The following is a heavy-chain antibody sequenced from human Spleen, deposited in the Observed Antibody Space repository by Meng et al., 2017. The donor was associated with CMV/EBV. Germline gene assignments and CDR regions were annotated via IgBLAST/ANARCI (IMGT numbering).Heavy chain of an antibody. V-gene: IGHV1-2*02. D-gene: IGHD4-11*01. J-gene: IGHJ6*02. CDR3: ARGVVTTALYYYYYGMDV. CDR2: INPNSGGT. CDR1: GYTFTGYY. Sequence: ASVKVSCKASGYTFTGYYMHWVRQAPGQGLEWMGWINPNSGGTNYAQKFQGRVTMTRDTSISTAYMELSRLRPDDTAVYYCARGVVTTALYYYYYGMDVWGQGTTVTVSS.